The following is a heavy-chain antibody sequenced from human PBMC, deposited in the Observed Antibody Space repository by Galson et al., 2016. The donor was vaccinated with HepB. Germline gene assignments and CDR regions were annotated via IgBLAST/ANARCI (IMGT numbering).Heavy chain of an antibody. CDR2: IDRYGSST. CDR1: GFSFSSSW. CDR3: ASRGSSLYIG. V-gene: IGHV3-74*01. Sequence: SLRLSCAASGFSFSSSWMHWVRQAPGKGLVWVSRIDRYGSSTGNADSVKGRFTISSDNAENTLFLHMKSLRVEDRALYYCASRGSSLYIGWGQGTLVTVSS. J-gene: IGHJ4*02. D-gene: IGHD6-13*01.